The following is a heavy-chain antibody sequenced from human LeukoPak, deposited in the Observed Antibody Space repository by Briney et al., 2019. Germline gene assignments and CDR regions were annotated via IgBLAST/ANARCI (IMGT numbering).Heavy chain of an antibody. D-gene: IGHD3-22*01. V-gene: IGHV1-69*04. J-gene: IGHJ4*02. CDR3: ASQFLLPFDY. Sequence: SVKVSCKAPGDTFGSYAISWVRQAHGQGLEWMGRTIPIPGIAKYAQKFQGRLTITADTSTSTAYLELTNLRSDDTAVYYCASQFLLPFDYWGRGTLVTVSS. CDR1: GDTFGSYA. CDR2: TIPIPGIA.